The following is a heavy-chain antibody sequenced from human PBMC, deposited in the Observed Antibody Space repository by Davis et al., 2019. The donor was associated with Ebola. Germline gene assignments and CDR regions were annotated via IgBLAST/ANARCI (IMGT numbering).Heavy chain of an antibody. V-gene: IGHV4-59*08. J-gene: IGHJ4*02. CDR1: GGSISGYY. D-gene: IGHD2-2*01. Sequence: SETLSLTCSVSGGSISGYYWSWIRQPPGKGLEWIGYIYYSGSTNYNPSLKSRVTISVDTSKNQFSLKLNSMTAADTAVYFCVVYLTSAAYYWGQGTLVTVSS. CDR2: IYYSGST. CDR3: VVYLTSAAYY.